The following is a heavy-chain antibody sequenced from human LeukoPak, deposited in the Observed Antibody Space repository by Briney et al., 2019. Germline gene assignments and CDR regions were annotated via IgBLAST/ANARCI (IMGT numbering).Heavy chain of an antibody. D-gene: IGHD2/OR15-2a*01. V-gene: IGHV3-48*04. J-gene: IGHJ3*02. CDR2: ISSSSSTI. Sequence: GGSLRLSCAASGFTFSSYSMNWVRQAPGKGLEWVSYISSSSSTIYYADSVKGRFTISRDNAKNSLYLQMNSLRAEDTAVYYCARAGVPFLLDAFDIWGRGTMVTVSS. CDR1: GFTFSSYS. CDR3: ARAGVPFLLDAFDI.